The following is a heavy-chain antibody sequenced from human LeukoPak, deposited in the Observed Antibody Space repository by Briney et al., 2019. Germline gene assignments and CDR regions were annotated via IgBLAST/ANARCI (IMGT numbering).Heavy chain of an antibody. CDR2: ISGSGGST. J-gene: IGHJ4*02. Sequence: GGSLRLSCAASGFTFSSYAMSWVRQAPGKGLEWVSAISGSGGSTYYADSVKGRFTISRDNSKNTLYLQMNSLRAEDTAVYYCAKDLGVEVRDGMIVVADFDYWGQGTLVTVSS. V-gene: IGHV3-23*01. CDR3: AKDLGVEVRDGMIVVADFDY. CDR1: GFTFSSYA. D-gene: IGHD3-22*01.